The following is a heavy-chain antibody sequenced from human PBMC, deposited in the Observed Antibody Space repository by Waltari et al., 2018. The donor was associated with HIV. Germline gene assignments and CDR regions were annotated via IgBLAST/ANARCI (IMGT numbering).Heavy chain of an antibody. J-gene: IGHJ6*02. Sequence: QLQLQESGPGLVKPPVTLSVTCTVSVGSVSSRSYDCSWICQPPGTGQEWTGYIYYRWSTNYHPPIKSRVTISVDTSKNQFSLKLSSVTAADTAVYYCARGRYYYGSGSYPSYYYYGMDVWGQGTTVTVSS. D-gene: IGHD3-10*01. CDR3: ARGRYYYGSGSYPSYYYYGMDV. V-gene: IGHV4-61*01. CDR2: IYYRWST. CDR1: VGSVSSRSYD.